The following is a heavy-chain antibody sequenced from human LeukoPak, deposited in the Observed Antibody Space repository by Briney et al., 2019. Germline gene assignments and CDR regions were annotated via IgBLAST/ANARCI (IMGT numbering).Heavy chain of an antibody. D-gene: IGHD6-13*01. J-gene: IGHJ4*02. CDR2: IIPIIGTA. CDR3: AREGIAAVGTIDY. Sequence: ASVKVSCKASGGTFSSYAISWVRQAPGQGLEWMGGIIPIIGTANYAQKFQGRVTITTDESTSTAYMELSSLRSEDTAVYYCAREGIAAVGTIDYWGQGTLVTVSS. CDR1: GGTFSSYA. V-gene: IGHV1-69*05.